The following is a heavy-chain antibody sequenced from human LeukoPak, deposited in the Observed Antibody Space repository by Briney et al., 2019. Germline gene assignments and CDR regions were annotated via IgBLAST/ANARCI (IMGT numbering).Heavy chain of an antibody. CDR1: GSTLTELS. V-gene: IGHV1-24*01. CDR2: FDPEDGET. J-gene: IGHJ4*02. D-gene: IGHD1-26*01. Sequence: ASVKVSCKVSGSTLTELSMHWVRQAPGKGLEWMGGFDPEDGETIYAQKFQGRVTMTEDTSTDTAYMELSSLRSEDTAVYYCATEMGSGSYNAGRFDYWGQGTLVTVSS. CDR3: ATEMGSGSYNAGRFDY.